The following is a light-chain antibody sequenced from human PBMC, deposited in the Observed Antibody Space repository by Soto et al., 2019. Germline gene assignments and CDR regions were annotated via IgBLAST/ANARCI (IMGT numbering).Light chain of an antibody. J-gene: IGKJ5*01. CDR1: QGISSG. CDR2: AAC. Sequence: DIQITQSPSSVSSSVLERFTITCRASQGISSGLAWYQQKSGKAPKLLIYAACSLQSGVPSRFSGSGSGTDFTLTISSLQPEDFATYYCQQANSFPITFGQGTRLE. CDR3: QQANSFPIT. V-gene: IGKV1-12*01.